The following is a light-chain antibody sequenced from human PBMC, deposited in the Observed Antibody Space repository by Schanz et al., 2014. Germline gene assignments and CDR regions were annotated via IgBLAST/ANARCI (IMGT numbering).Light chain of an antibody. CDR1: QSVSSN. Sequence: EIVLTQSPATLSVSPGERATLSCRASQSVSSNLGWYQQKPGQAPRLLIYGASTRATGIPARFSGSGSGTDFTLTISRQQHEDVATYCCQRYSSGPSFGQGTRLEIK. V-gene: IGKV3-15*01. CDR2: GAS. CDR3: QRYSSGPS. J-gene: IGKJ5*01.